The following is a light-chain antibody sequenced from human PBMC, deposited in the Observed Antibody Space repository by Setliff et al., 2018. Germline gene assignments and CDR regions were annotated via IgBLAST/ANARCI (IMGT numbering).Light chain of an antibody. V-gene: IGLV1-40*01. Sequence: QSVLTQPPSVSGAPGHTVTISCTGSSSNIGATYDVHWYQHVPGTAPKLLLYRFSNRPSGVPHRFSGSTSGTSASLAITGLQVEDEADYYCQSYDTRLNEYVFGTGTKVTVL. CDR3: QSYDTRLNEYV. CDR2: RFS. CDR1: SSNIGATYD. J-gene: IGLJ1*01.